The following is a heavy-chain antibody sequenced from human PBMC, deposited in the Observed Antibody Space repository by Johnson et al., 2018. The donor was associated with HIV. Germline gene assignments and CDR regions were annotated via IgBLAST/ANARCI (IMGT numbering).Heavy chain of an antibody. V-gene: IGHV3-13*01. CDR3: ARRSIQSDGFDI. D-gene: IGHD4-11*01. CDR2: IDTDGDT. J-gene: IGHJ3*02. CDR1: GFSLRTYD. Sequence: MLLVESGGGVVRPGGSLRLSCAASGFSLRTYDMHWVRQTTGRGLEWVSEIDTDGDTYYPGSVKGRFSTSRDNDRNSVHLQMNNLRADDTAVYYCARRSIQSDGFDIWGQGTMVTVSS.